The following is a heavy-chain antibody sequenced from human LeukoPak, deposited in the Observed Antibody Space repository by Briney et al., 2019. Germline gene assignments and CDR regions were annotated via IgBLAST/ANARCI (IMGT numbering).Heavy chain of an antibody. CDR3: AHLRWLHYSRDH. Sequence: PGGSLRLSCAASGFTFSSYAMNWVRQAPGKGLEWVSAISGSGDSTYYADSVKGRFTISRDDSKNMLYLQMDSLRAEDTAVYYCAHLRWLHYSRDHWGQGTLVTVSS. CDR1: GFTFSSYA. D-gene: IGHD5-24*01. CDR2: ISGSGDST. J-gene: IGHJ4*02. V-gene: IGHV3-23*01.